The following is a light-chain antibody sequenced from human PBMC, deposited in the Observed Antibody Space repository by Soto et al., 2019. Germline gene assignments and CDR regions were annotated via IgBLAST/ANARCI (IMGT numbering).Light chain of an antibody. CDR3: QKSFRTAYT. J-gene: IGKJ2*01. Sequence: DSQMTQSPSSLSASVGDRVTITCRASQTINKTLNWYQQKPGQAPNLLIYSASDFQSGVPSRFSGSGSGTEFSLTFSGLQPEDFATYYCQKSFRTAYTCGQGTDLEI. CDR2: SAS. V-gene: IGKV1-39*01. CDR1: QTINKT.